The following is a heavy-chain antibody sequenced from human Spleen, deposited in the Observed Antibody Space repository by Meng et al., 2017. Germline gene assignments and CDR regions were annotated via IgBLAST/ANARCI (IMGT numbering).Heavy chain of an antibody. J-gene: IGHJ4*02. V-gene: IGHV1-69*13. CDR1: GGTFSTYA. D-gene: IGHD3-22*01. CDR2: IIPIFGTM. Sequence: SVKVSCKASGGTFSTYAITWVRQAPGQGLEWMGGIIPIFGTMNYAQKFQGRVTITADESTSTAYMQLSSLRSEDTAVYYCARSWTQNSDSSRYFQVWGRGSRVTVSS. CDR3: ARSWTQNSDSSRYFQV.